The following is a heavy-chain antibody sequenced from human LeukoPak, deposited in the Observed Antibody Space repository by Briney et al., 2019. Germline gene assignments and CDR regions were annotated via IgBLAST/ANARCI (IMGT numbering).Heavy chain of an antibody. CDR2: IYHGGTT. CDR3: ARGFHTDHTNYFDP. J-gene: IGHJ5*02. V-gene: IGHV4-4*02. Sequence: KPSGTLSLTCAVSGDSITSNNWWSWVRQPPGKGLDWIGEIYHGGTTNYNPSLKSRVTISLERSKNQFSLKLTSVTAADTAVYYCARGFHTDHTNYFDPWGQGTLVTVSP. D-gene: IGHD1-1*01. CDR1: GDSITSNNW.